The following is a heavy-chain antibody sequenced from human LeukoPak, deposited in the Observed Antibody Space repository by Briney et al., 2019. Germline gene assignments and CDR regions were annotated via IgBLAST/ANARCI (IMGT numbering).Heavy chain of an antibody. V-gene: IGHV3-9*01. D-gene: IGHD5-24*01. CDR1: GFIFDDYA. CDR3: ARDRGWQQFDY. CDR2: ITRNSGSI. J-gene: IGHJ4*01. Sequence: GGSLRLSCAASGFIFDDYAMYWVRQAPGKGLEWVSGITRNSGSIGYADSVKGRFSISRDNAKNSLYLELNNLRAEDTGVYFCARDRGWQQFDYWGQGTLVTVSS.